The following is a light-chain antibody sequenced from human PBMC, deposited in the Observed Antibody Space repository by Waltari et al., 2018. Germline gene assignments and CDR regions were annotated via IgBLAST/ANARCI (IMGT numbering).Light chain of an antibody. CDR3: QKYGTLPAT. CDR2: EAT. J-gene: IGKJ1*01. V-gene: IGKV3-20*01. CDR1: QSVRRF. Sequence: EIVLTQSPGTLSLSPGESATLSCRASQSVRRFLAWYQQKLGQAPRLLIYEATSRATGIPDRFSGSGFGTDFSLIISRLEPEDFAVYYCQKYGTLPATFGQGTKVEIK.